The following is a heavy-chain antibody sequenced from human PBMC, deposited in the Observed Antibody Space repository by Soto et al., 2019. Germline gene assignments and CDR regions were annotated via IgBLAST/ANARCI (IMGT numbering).Heavy chain of an antibody. D-gene: IGHD6-13*01. Sequence: SETLSLTCAVYGGSFSGYYWSWIRQPPGKGLEWIGEINHSGSTNYNPSLKSRVTISVDTSKNQFSLKLSSVTAADTAVYYCARGSGYSSSWYRGYFHYWGPGTLLTV. CDR2: INHSGST. J-gene: IGHJ4*02. CDR1: GGSFSGYY. CDR3: ARGSGYSSSWYRGYFHY. V-gene: IGHV4-34*01.